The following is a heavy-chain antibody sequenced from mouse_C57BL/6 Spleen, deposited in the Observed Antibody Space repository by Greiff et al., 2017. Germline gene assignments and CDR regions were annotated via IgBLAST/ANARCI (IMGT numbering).Heavy chain of an antibody. CDR3: ATAITTVVATDYFDY. CDR1: GYTFTSYW. Sequence: VKLQQPGAELVMPGASVKLSCKASGYTFTSYWMHWVKQRPGQGLEWIGEIDPSDSYTNYNQKFKGKSTLTVDKSSSTAYMQLSSLTSEDSAVYSCATAITTVVATDYFDYWGQGTTLTVSS. D-gene: IGHD1-1*01. J-gene: IGHJ2*01. V-gene: IGHV1-69*01. CDR2: IDPSDSYT.